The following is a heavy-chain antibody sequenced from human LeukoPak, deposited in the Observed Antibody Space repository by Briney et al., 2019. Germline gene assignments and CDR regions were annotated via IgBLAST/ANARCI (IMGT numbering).Heavy chain of an antibody. J-gene: IGHJ3*02. V-gene: IGHV1-69*01. CDR2: IIPIFGTA. D-gene: IGHD5-18*01. Sequence: ASVKVSCKASGGTFSSYAISWVRQAPGQGLEWMGGIIPIFGTANYAQKFQGRVTITADESTSTAYMELSSLRSEDTAVYYCASHSPYSVSPNLDAFDIWGQGTMVTVSS. CDR1: GGTFSSYA. CDR3: ASHSPYSVSPNLDAFDI.